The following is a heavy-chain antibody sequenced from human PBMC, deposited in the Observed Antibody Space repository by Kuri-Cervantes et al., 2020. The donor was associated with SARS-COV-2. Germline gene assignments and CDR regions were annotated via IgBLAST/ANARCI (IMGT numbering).Heavy chain of an antibody. J-gene: IGHJ4*02. CDR2: ISGSGSYI. D-gene: IGHD1-26*01. Sequence: GGSLRLSCIASGFTLSSYTMIWVRQAPGKAREWISSISGSGSYIYYADSLKGRFTISRDTAKNSLPLYMNSLRGEDTAVYYCAREISIVGASDYWGQGTLVTVSS. V-gene: IGHV3-21*06. CDR3: AREISIVGASDY. CDR1: GFTLSSYT.